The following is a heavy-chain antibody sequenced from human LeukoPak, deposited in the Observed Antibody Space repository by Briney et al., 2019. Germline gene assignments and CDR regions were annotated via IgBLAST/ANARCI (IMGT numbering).Heavy chain of an antibody. V-gene: IGHV1-69*13. CDR2: IIPIFGTA. D-gene: IGHD6-13*01. CDR1: GGTFSSYA. CDR3: ARGLMAAAGAFDY. J-gene: IGHJ4*02. Sequence: ASVKVSCTASGGTFSSYAISWVRQAPGQGLEWMGGIIPIFGTANYAQKFQGRVTITADESTSTAYMELSSLRSEDTAVYYCARGLMAAAGAFDYWGQGTLVTVSS.